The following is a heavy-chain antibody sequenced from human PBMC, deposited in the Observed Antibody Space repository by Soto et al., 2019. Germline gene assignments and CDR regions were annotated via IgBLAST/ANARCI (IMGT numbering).Heavy chain of an antibody. J-gene: IGHJ6*02. CDR1: GYTFTSYG. V-gene: IGHV1-69*13. CDR2: IIPIFGTA. D-gene: IGHD6-13*01. Sequence: GASVKVSCKASGYTFTSYGISWVRQAPGQGLEWMGGIIPIFGTANYAQKFPGRVTITADESTSTAYMELSSLRSEDTAVYYCARDGIAAAEPYYYGMDVWGQGTTVTAP. CDR3: ARDGIAAAEPYYYGMDV.